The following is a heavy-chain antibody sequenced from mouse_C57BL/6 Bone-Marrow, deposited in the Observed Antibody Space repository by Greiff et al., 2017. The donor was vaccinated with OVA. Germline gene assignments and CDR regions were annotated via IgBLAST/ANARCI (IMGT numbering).Heavy chain of an antibody. J-gene: IGHJ3*01. CDR1: GFNIKDYY. CDR3: TTGGYRHLRLRSFAY. D-gene: IGHD3-2*02. V-gene: IGHV14-1*01. CDR2: IDPEDGDT. Sequence: VQLKESGAELVRPGASVKLSCTASGFNIKDYYMHWVKQRPEQGLEWIGRIDPEDGDTEYAPKFQGKATMTADTSSNTAYLQLSSLTSEDTAVYYCTTGGYRHLRLRSFAYWGQGTLVTVSA.